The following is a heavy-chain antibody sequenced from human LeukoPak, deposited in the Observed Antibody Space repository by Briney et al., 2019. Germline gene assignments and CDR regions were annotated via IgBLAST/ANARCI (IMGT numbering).Heavy chain of an antibody. CDR3: ARERGDSMALYYYYMDV. V-gene: IGHV3-7*01. CDR2: IKHNGDDL. CDR1: GFTFSSYW. Sequence: GGSLRLSCAASGFTFSSYWMTWVRQAPGKGLEWVANIKHNGDDLNYVDSVEGRFTISRDNAKNSLYLQMNSLRAEDTAVYYCARERGDSMALYYYYMDVWGKGTTVTVSS. J-gene: IGHJ6*03. D-gene: IGHD4/OR15-4a*01.